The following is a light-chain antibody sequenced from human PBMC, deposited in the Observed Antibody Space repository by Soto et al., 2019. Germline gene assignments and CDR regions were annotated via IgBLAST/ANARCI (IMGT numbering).Light chain of an antibody. Sequence: EIVMTQSPVTLSVSPGERATLSCRASQSVSSNLAWYQQKPAQAPRLLIYVASTRATGIPARFRGSRAGTEFTLTISSLQSEDFAVYYCQQYKNWPRTFGQGTKVEI. CDR2: VAS. J-gene: IGKJ1*01. CDR3: QQYKNWPRT. V-gene: IGKV3-15*01. CDR1: QSVSSN.